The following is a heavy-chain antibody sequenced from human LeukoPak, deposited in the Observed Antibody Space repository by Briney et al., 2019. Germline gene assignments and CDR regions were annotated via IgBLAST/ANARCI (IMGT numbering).Heavy chain of an antibody. CDR2: IIPIFGTA. CDR1: GGTFSSYA. CDR3: ARARGDARHFDY. D-gene: IGHD3-16*01. Sequence: SVKVSCKASGGTFSSYAISWVRQAPGQGLGWMGGIIPIFGTANYAQKFQGRVTITADESTSTAYMELSSLRSEDTAVYYCARARGDARHFDYWGQGTLVTVSS. J-gene: IGHJ4*02. V-gene: IGHV1-69*01.